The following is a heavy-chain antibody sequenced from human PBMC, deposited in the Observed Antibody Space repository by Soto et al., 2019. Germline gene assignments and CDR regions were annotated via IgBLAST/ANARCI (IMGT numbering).Heavy chain of an antibody. Sequence: SVKVSCEESGGTLSSYAINSVLQAPGQGLEWMGGIIPIFGTANYAQKFQGRVTITADESTSTAYMELSSLRSEDTAVYYCARGRRYSYGSRYWVQSTLVILSS. CDR1: GGTLSSYA. V-gene: IGHV1-69*01. CDR3: ARGRRYSYGSRY. D-gene: IGHD5-18*01. J-gene: IGHJ1*01. CDR2: IIPIFGTA.